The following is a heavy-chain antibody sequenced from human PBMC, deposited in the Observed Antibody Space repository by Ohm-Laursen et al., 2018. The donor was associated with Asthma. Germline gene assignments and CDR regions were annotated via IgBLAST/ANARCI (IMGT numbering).Heavy chain of an antibody. D-gene: IGHD6-13*01. V-gene: IGHV3-23*01. Sequence: SLRLSCAASGFTFRNYAMTWVRQAPGKGLEWVSTISLGGGGTYFADSVRGRFTISRDNSNNMLYLHMNSLRADDTAVYYCAKDEYSTTLGVGAFDFWDQGTMVTVSS. J-gene: IGHJ3*01. CDR3: AKDEYSTTLGVGAFDF. CDR1: GFTFRNYA. CDR2: ISLGGGGT.